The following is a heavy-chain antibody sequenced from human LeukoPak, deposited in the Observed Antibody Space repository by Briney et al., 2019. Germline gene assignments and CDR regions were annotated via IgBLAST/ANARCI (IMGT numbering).Heavy chain of an antibody. V-gene: IGHV3-23*01. CDR2: ISGSGDVT. J-gene: IGHJ4*02. D-gene: IGHD2-8*02. Sequence: GGSLRLSCAASGFSFSSYALNWVRQAPGQGLEWVSGISGSGDVTYYADSVGGRLTISRDNAKNTLYLQMNSLIVEDPAIYYCTKGATLVPQGDFEYWGQGTLVTVSS. CDR1: GFSFSSYA. CDR3: TKGATLVPQGDFEY.